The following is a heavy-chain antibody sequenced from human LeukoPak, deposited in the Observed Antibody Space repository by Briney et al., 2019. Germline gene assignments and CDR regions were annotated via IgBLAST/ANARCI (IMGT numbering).Heavy chain of an antibody. Sequence: SGGSLRLSCAASGFTFSSYAMSWVRQAPGKGLEWVSAISGSGGSTYYADSVKGRFTISRDNSENTLYLQMNSLRAEDTAVYYCASPSLSYGSGSYRSSYYYYGMDVWGQGTTVTVSS. CDR3: ASPSLSYGSGSYRSSYYYYGMDV. J-gene: IGHJ6*02. V-gene: IGHV3-23*01. CDR1: GFTFSSYA. D-gene: IGHD3-10*01. CDR2: ISGSGGST.